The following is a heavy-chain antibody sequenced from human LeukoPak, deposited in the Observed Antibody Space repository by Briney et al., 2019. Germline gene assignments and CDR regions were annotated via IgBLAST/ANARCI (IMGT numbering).Heavy chain of an antibody. Sequence: SETLSLTCAVYVGSFSGYYWSWIRQPPGKGLEWIGEINHSGSTNYNPSLKSRVTISVDTSKNQFSLKLSSVTAADTAVYYCARDSSYDSSGYPFGYWGQGTLVTVSS. D-gene: IGHD3-22*01. V-gene: IGHV4-34*01. CDR1: VGSFSGYY. CDR3: ARDSSYDSSGYPFGY. J-gene: IGHJ4*02. CDR2: INHSGST.